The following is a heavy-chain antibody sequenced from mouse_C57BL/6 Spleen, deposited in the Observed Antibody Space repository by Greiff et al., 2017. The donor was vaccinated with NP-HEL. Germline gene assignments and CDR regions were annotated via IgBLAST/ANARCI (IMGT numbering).Heavy chain of an antibody. CDR3: TRRDTAQATGYAMDY. Sequence: QVQLQQSGAELVRPGASVTLSCKASGYTFTDYEMHWVKQTPVHGLEWIGAIDPETGGTAYNQKFKGKAILTADKSSSTAYMELRSLTSEDSAVYYFTRRDTAQATGYAMDYWGQGTSVTVSS. CDR2: IDPETGGT. D-gene: IGHD3-2*02. CDR1: GYTFTDYE. V-gene: IGHV1-15*01. J-gene: IGHJ4*01.